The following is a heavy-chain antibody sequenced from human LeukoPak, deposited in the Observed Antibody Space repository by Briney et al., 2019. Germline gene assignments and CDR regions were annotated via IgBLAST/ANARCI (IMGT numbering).Heavy chain of an antibody. CDR3: ARSKIVVVPAATFDY. CDR2: IYPGDSDT. D-gene: IGHD2-2*01. V-gene: IGHV5-51*01. Sequence: GESLKISCKGSGYSFTSYWIGWVRQMPGKGLEWMGIIYPGDSDTKYSPSFQCQVTISADKSISTAYLQLTSLKASDTAMYYCARSKIVVVPAATFDYWGQGTLVTVSS. CDR1: GYSFTSYW. J-gene: IGHJ4*02.